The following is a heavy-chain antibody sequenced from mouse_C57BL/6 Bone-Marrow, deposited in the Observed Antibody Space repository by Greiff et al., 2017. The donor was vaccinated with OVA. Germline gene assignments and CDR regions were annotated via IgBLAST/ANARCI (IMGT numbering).Heavy chain of an antibody. D-gene: IGHD4-1*01. CDR2: IHPNSGST. J-gene: IGHJ2*01. V-gene: IGHV1-64*01. CDR1: GYTFTSYW. Sequence: QVQLQQPGAELVKPGASVKLSCKASGYTFTSYWMHWVKQRPGQGLEWIGMIHPNSGSTNYNEKFKSKATLTVDKSSSTAYMQLSSLTSEDSAVYYCARGERGRDYFDYWGQGTTLTVSS. CDR3: ARGERGRDYFDY.